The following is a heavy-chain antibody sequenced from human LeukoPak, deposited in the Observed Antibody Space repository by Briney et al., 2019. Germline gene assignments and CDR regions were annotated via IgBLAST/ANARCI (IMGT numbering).Heavy chain of an antibody. CDR2: ISSNGGST. CDR3: ARVHGGPADY. V-gene: IGHV3-64*01. D-gene: IGHD4-23*01. CDR1: GFTFSSYA. J-gene: IGHJ4*02. Sequence: GGSLRLTCAASGFTFSSYAMHWVRQAPGKGLEYVSAISSNGGSTYYANSVKGRFTISRDNSKNTLYLQMGSLRADDMAVCYCARVHGGPADYWGQGTLVTVSS.